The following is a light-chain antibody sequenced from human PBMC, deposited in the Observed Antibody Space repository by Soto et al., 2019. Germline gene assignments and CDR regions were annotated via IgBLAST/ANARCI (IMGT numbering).Light chain of an antibody. V-gene: IGKV3-20*01. CDR1: QSVTNNY. CDR3: QQYASSMYT. Sequence: EIVLTHSPGTLSLSPCERATLSFSVCQSVTNNYLAWFQQKPGQAPRLLMYGASSRATGIPDRFSGSGSGTDFTLTITRLEPEDFAVYCCQQYASSMYTFGQGTKV. J-gene: IGKJ2*01. CDR2: GAS.